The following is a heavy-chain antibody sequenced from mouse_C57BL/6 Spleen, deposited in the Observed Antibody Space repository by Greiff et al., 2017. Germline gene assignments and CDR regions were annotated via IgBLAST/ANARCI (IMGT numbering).Heavy chain of an antibody. J-gene: IGHJ1*03. CDR1: GYTFTSYW. CDR2: INPSNGGT. D-gene: IGHD1-1*01. CDR3: LYYYGSTYWYFDV. Sequence: QVQLQQSGTELVKPGASVKLSCKASGYTFTSYWMHWVKQRPGQGLEWIGNINPSNGGTNYNEKFKSKATLTVAKSSSTAYMQLSSLTSEDSAVYYCLYYYGSTYWYFDVWGTGTTVTVSS. V-gene: IGHV1-53*01.